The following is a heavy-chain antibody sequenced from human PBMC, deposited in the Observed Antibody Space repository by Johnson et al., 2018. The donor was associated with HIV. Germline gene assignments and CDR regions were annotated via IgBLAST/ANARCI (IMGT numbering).Heavy chain of an antibody. V-gene: IGHV3-66*01. CDR3: ARDGLHRRIDYGDYADRVWAVGATTAFDI. CDR1: GFTFSSYA. D-gene: IGHD4-17*01. CDR2: IHNGGST. J-gene: IGHJ3*02. Sequence: VQLVESGGGLVQPGGSLRLSCAASGFTFSSYAMSWVRQAPGKGLEWVSVIHNGGSTYYADSVKGRFTISRDNTKNSLYLQINSLRVKDTAVYYCARDGLHRRIDYGDYADRVWAVGATTAFDIWGQGTLVTVSS.